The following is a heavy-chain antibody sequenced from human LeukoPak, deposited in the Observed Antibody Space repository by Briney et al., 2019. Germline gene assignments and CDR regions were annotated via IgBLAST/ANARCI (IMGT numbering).Heavy chain of an antibody. CDR3: ARGSGSPPIRRGY. J-gene: IGHJ4*02. CDR1: GYTFTGYY. CDR2: INPNSGGT. Sequence: GAPVKVSCKASGYTFTGYYMHWVRQAPGQGLEWMGWINPNSGGTNYAQKFQGRVTMTRDTSISTAYMELSRLRSDDTAVYYCARGSGSPPIRRGYWGQGTLVTVSS. V-gene: IGHV1-2*02. D-gene: IGHD3-10*01.